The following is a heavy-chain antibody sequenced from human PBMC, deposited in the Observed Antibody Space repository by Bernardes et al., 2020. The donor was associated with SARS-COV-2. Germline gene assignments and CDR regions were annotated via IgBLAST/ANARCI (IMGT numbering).Heavy chain of an antibody. CDR3: ARVFLRGVNPWFDT. CDR1: GDSIPNYY. J-gene: IGHJ5*02. D-gene: IGHD3-10*01. V-gene: IGHV4-59*01. Sequence: SETLSLTCTVSGDSIPNYYWSWIRQAPGKGLEWIAYMYHTGSTHYNPSLKSRLTTSVETSKNQFSLKLSSVTAADTAVYYCARVFLRGVNPWFDTWGQGTLFTVTS. CDR2: MYHTGST.